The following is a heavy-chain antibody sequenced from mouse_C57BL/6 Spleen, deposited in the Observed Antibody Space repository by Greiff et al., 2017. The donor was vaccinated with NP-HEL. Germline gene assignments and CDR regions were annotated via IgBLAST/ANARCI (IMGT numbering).Heavy chain of an antibody. Sequence: VQLQQSGAELVRPGTSVKVSCKASGYAFTNYLIEWVKQRPGKGLEWIGVINPGSGGTNYNEKFKGKATLTADKSSSTAYMQLSSLTSEDSAVYFCARSPYYGSSSPWFAYWGQGTLVTVSA. CDR2: INPGSGGT. CDR3: ARSPYYGSSSPWFAY. CDR1: GYAFTNYL. D-gene: IGHD1-1*01. J-gene: IGHJ3*01. V-gene: IGHV1-54*01.